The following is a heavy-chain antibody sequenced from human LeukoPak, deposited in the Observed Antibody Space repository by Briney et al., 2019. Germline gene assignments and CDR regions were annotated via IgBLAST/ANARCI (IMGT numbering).Heavy chain of an antibody. D-gene: IGHD3-10*01. Sequence: SETLSLTCTVSGGSISSSSYYWGWIRQPPGKGLEWIGSIYYSGSTYYNPSLKSRVTISVDTSKNQFSLKLSSVTAADTAVYYCASGLVLLWFGELLRLASFDYWGQGTLVTVSS. J-gene: IGHJ4*02. CDR1: GGSISSSSYY. CDR2: IYYSGST. CDR3: ASGLVLLWFGELLRLASFDY. V-gene: IGHV4-39*01.